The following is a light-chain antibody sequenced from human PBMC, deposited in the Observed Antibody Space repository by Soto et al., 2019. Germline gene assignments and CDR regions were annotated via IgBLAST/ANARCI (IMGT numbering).Light chain of an antibody. Sequence: IQMTQSPSSLSVSVGDRVTITCLASQDISSYLSWYQRKPGKAPKLLIYGASNLEIGVPSRFSGGGSGTEFTFTIRSLQPEDIGTYYCQQYDTLPSFGGGTKVDIK. V-gene: IGKV1-33*01. CDR1: QDISSY. CDR2: GAS. J-gene: IGKJ4*01. CDR3: QQYDTLPS.